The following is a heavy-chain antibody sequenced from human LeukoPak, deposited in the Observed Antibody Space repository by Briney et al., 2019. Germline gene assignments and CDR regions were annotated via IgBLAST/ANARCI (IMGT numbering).Heavy chain of an antibody. CDR1: GFTVSSNY. V-gene: IGHV3-53*01. J-gene: IGHJ5*02. Sequence: GGSLRLSCAASGFTVSSNYMSWVRQAPGKGLEWVSVIYSGGSTYYADSVKGRFTISRDNSKNTLYLQMNSLRAEDTAVYYCARSFRYSSGWWVGWFDPWGQGTLVTVSS. D-gene: IGHD6-19*01. CDR2: IYSGGST. CDR3: ARSFRYSSGWWVGWFDP.